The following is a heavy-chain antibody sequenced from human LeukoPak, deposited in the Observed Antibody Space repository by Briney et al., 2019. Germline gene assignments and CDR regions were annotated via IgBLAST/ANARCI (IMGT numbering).Heavy chain of an antibody. CDR2: INHDATEK. Sequence: GGSLRLSCVASGFSFDSYWMNWVRQAPGRGLEWVANINHDATEKYYVDSVKGRFTVSRDNAKNTLYLQMNSLRAEDTAVYYCARDSKGSSWVNDYWGQGTLVTVSS. CDR3: ARDSKGSSWVNDY. J-gene: IGHJ4*02. D-gene: IGHD6-13*01. CDR1: GFSFDSYW. V-gene: IGHV3-7*01.